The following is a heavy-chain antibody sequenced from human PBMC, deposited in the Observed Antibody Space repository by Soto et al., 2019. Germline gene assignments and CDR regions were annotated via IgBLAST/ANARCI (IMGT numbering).Heavy chain of an antibody. Sequence: GGALRLSCAASGLTFISYSMNWVLQAPWKRLEWVSSISSRSSDIYYADSVKGRFTISRDNAKKSLYLQMTSLRAEDTAVYYCAREVVTMVRGVIITGYYGMDVWGQGTTVTVSS. D-gene: IGHD3-10*01. CDR1: GLTFISYS. CDR3: AREVVTMVRGVIITGYYGMDV. CDR2: ISSRSSDI. V-gene: IGHV3-21*01. J-gene: IGHJ6*02.